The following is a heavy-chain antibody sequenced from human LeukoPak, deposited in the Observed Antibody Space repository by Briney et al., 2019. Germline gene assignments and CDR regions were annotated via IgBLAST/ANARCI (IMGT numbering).Heavy chain of an antibody. CDR2: IRYDGSHK. J-gene: IGHJ6*03. D-gene: IGHD1-26*01. CDR1: GFTFSNYG. Sequence: PGGSLRLSCAASGFTFSNYGMHGVRQAPGKGLEWVAFIRYDGSHKHYAHSVKGRYTISRDNSKNTLYLHMNSLRAEDTAVYYCAKSKLEYYYYIHVWGKGATLTVSS. V-gene: IGHV3-30*02. CDR3: AKSKLEYYYYIHV.